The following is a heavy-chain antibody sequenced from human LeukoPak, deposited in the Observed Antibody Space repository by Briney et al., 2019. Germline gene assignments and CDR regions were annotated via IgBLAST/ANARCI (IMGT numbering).Heavy chain of an antibody. CDR2: IIPIFGTS. CDR3: ARVGFTMVRGVILRGYYFDY. D-gene: IGHD3-10*01. V-gene: IGHV1-69*05. Sequence: ASVKVSCKASGGTFSSYGFSWVRQAPGQGLEWMGRIIPIFGTSNYAQKFQGRVTITTDESTSTAYMELSSLRSEDTAVYYCARVGFTMVRGVILRGYYFDYWGQGTLVTVSS. J-gene: IGHJ4*02. CDR1: GGTFSSYG.